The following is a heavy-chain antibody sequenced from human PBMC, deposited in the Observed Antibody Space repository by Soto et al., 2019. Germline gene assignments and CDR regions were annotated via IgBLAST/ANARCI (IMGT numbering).Heavy chain of an antibody. D-gene: IGHD3-3*01. CDR2: IYYSGST. J-gene: IGHJ5*02. CDR1: GGSISSSSYY. Sequence: QLQLQESGPGLVKPSETLSLTCTVSGGSISSSSYYWGWIRQPPGKGLEWIGSIYYSGSTYYNPSLKSRVTISVDTSKNQFSLKLSSVTAADTAVYYCASMSGETSITIFGVALKGYWFDPWGQGTLVTVSS. CDR3: ASMSGETSITIFGVALKGYWFDP. V-gene: IGHV4-39*01.